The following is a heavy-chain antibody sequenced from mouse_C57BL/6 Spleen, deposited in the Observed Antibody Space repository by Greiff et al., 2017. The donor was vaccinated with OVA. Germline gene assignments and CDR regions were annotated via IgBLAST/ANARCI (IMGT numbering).Heavy chain of an antibody. J-gene: IGHJ1*03. V-gene: IGHV1-55*01. CDR3: ARRGGYDVGGYFDV. CDR1: GYTFTSYW. CDR2: IYPGSGST. Sequence: QVQLQQPGAELVKPGASVKMSCKASGYTFTSYWITWVKQRPGQGLEWIGDIYPGSGSTNYNEKFKSKATLTVDTSSSTAYMQLSSLTSEDSAVYYCARRGGYDVGGYFDVWGTGTTVTVSS. D-gene: IGHD2-2*01.